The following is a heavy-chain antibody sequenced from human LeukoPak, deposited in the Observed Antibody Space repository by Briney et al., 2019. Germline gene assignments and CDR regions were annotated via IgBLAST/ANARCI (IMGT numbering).Heavy chain of an antibody. J-gene: IGHJ4*02. CDR2: ISDSGSST. Sequence: GGSLRLSCAASGFTFSIYAMSWVRHTPGKGLEWVSSISDSGSSTYYADSVKGRFTISRDHSMNTLFLQMNSLRADDTALYYCAKDSRGFDYWGQGTLVTVSS. V-gene: IGHV3-23*01. CDR3: AKDSRGFDY. D-gene: IGHD6-25*01. CDR1: GFTFSIYA.